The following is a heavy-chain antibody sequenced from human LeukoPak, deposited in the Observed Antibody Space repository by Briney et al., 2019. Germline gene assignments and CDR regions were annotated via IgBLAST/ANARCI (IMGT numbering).Heavy chain of an antibody. Sequence: ASVKVSCKASGYTFTSYYMHWVRQAPGQGLEWMGIINPSGGSTSYAQKFQGRVTMTRDMSTSTVYMELSSLRSEDTAVYYCARVTKSRWEESHYYYYYMDVWGKGTTVTISS. D-gene: IGHD1-26*01. CDR2: INPSGGST. CDR3: ARVTKSRWEESHYYYYYMDV. J-gene: IGHJ6*03. CDR1: GYTFTSYY. V-gene: IGHV1-46*01.